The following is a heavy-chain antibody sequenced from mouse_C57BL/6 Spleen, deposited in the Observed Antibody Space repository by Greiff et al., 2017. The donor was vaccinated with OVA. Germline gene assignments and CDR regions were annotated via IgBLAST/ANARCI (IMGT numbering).Heavy chain of an antibody. D-gene: IGHD4-1*01. Sequence: QVQLQQSGAELARPGTSVKVSCKASGYAFTNYLIEWVKQRPGQGLEWIGVINPGSGGTNYNEKFKGKATLTADKSSSTAYMQLSSLTSEDSAVYFCARSNWDGAYWGQGTLVTVSA. CDR3: ARSNWDGAY. CDR2: INPGSGGT. CDR1: GYAFTNYL. V-gene: IGHV1-54*01. J-gene: IGHJ3*01.